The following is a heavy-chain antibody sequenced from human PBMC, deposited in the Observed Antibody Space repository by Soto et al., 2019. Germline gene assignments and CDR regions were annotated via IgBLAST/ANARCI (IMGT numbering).Heavy chain of an antibody. V-gene: IGHV3-21*01. Sequence: LSCAASGFTFSSYSMNWVRQAPGKGLEWVSSISSSSYIYYADSVKGRFTISRDNAKNSLYLQMNSLRAEDTAVYYCAKDHRREYSSSRFFYCYGIDVWGQGTTVTVSS. CDR1: GFTFSSYS. D-gene: IGHD6-6*01. CDR3: AKDHRREYSSSRFFYCYGIDV. CDR2: ISSSSYI. J-gene: IGHJ6*02.